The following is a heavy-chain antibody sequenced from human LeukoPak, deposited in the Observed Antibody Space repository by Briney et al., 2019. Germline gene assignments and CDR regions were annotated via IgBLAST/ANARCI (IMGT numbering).Heavy chain of an antibody. CDR1: GFTFSSYA. CDR2: ITATGGST. J-gene: IGHJ4*02. V-gene: IGHV3-23*01. D-gene: IGHD6-19*01. CDR3: ARVISYSSGWYDTKVGYYFDY. Sequence: GGSLRLSCAASGFTFSSYAVSWVRQAPGKGLEWVSAITATGGSTYYAASVKGRFTVSRDNSKNTLYLQMSSLRAEDTAVYYCARVISYSSGWYDTKVGYYFDYWGQGTLVTVSS.